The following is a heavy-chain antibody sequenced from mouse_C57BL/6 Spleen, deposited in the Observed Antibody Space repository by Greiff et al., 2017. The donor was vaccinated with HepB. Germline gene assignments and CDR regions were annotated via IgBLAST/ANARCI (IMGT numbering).Heavy chain of an antibody. CDR1: GFTFSDYG. J-gene: IGHJ4*01. V-gene: IGHV5-17*01. D-gene: IGHD2-5*01. CDR2: ISSGSSTI. CDR3: AGGYSNYLFSYALDY. Sequence: EVMLVESGGGLVKPGGSLKLSCAASGFTFSDYGMHWVRQAPEKGLEWVAYISSGSSTIYYADTVKGRFTISRDNAKNTLFLQMTSLRSEDTAMYYCAGGYSNYLFSYALDYWGQGTSVTVSS.